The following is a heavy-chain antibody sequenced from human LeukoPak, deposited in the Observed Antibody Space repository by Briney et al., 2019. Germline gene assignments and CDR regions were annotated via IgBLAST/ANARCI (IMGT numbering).Heavy chain of an antibody. Sequence: GGSLRLSCAASGFTFSSYWMHWVRQVPGKGLVWVSRINSDGSSTSYADSVKGRFTISRDNAKNTLYLQMNSLRVEDTAVYYCARVLGARVAAGTQYYYYGMDVWGQGTTVTVSS. CDR2: INSDGSST. CDR1: GFTFSSYW. V-gene: IGHV3-74*01. J-gene: IGHJ6*02. CDR3: ARVLGARVAAGTQYYYYGMDV. D-gene: IGHD6-13*01.